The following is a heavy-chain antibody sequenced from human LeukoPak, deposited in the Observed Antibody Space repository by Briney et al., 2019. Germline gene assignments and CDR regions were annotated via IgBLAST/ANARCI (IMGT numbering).Heavy chain of an antibody. D-gene: IGHD5-12*01. CDR2: ISYDGRDE. J-gene: IGHJ4*02. CDR1: GFTFSNYA. CDR3: ARGGFSGYDFERFDY. V-gene: IGHV3-30*04. Sequence: PGRSLRLSCAASGFTFSNYAMHWVRQAPGKGLEWVSVISYDGRDEYSADSVKGRFTISRDNSKNTLYLQMNSLRAEDTAVYYCARGGFSGYDFERFDYWGQGTLVTVSS.